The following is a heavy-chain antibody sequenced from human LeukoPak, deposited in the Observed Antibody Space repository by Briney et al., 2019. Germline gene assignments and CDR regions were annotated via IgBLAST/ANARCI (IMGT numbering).Heavy chain of an antibody. D-gene: IGHD3-22*01. CDR1: GFTFSNFP. CDR2: VSSDGGST. Sequence: GGSLRLSCSASGFTFSNFPMHWVRQAPGKGLEYVSAVSSDGGSTYYADSVRGRFTISRDNSKNALSLQMGSLRAEDTAVYYCVKAILFGSVSYYADWGQGTLVTVSS. CDR3: VKAILFGSVSYYAD. J-gene: IGHJ4*02. V-gene: IGHV3-64D*09.